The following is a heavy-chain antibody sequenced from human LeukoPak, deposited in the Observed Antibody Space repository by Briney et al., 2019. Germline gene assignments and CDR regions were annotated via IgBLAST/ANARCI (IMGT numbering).Heavy chain of an antibody. CDR2: ISSDGNKE. J-gene: IGHJ4*02. Sequence: GGSLRLSCAASGFSFSNYWIHWVRQAPDKGLDWVAEISSDGNKEFYADSVKGRFIISRDNSKNTVFLQMNSLRGEDTAVYYCVRDFSGKWSLEYWGQGTLVTVSS. V-gene: IGHV3-30-3*01. D-gene: IGHD6-25*01. CDR1: GFSFSNYW. CDR3: VRDFSGKWSLEY.